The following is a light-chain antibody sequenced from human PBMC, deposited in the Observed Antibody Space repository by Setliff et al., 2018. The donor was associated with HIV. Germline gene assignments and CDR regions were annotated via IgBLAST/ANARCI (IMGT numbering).Light chain of an antibody. CDR3: SSYTSSSSYV. CDR1: SSDVGGYNY. V-gene: IGLV2-14*03. J-gene: IGLJ1*01. Sequence: QSVLTQPASVSGPRGQSITISCTGTSSDVGGYNYVSWYQQHPGKAPKLMIYDVSNRPSGVSNRFSGSKSGNTASLTISGLQAEDEADYYCSSYTSSSSYVFGTGTKVTVL. CDR2: DVS.